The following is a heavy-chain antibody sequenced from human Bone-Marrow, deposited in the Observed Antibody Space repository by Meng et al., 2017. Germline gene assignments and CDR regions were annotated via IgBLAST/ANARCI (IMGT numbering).Heavy chain of an antibody. CDR1: GYTFTGYD. D-gene: IGHD5-18*01. V-gene: IGHV1-2*02. CDR3: ARVEGLKSYGFAATVGY. Sequence: ASVKVSCKASGYTFTGYDMHWVRQAPGQGLEWMGWINPNSGGTNYAQKFQGRVTMTRDTSISTAYMELSRLRSDDTAVHYCARVEGLKSYGFAATVGYWGQGTLVTVSS. J-gene: IGHJ4*02. CDR2: INPNSGGT.